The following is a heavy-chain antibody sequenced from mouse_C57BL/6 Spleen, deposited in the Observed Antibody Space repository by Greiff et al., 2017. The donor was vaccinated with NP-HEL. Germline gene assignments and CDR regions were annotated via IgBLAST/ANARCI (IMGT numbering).Heavy chain of an antibody. CDR2: IDPSDSET. V-gene: IGHV1-52*01. CDR3: ARDLYYSNYGAMDY. J-gene: IGHJ4*01. CDR1: GYTFTSYW. D-gene: IGHD2-5*01. Sequence: QVQLQQPGAELVRPGSSVKLSCKASGYTFTSYWMHWVKQRPIQGLEWIGNIDPSDSETHYNQKFKDKATLTVDKSSSTAYMQLSSLTSEDSAVYYCARDLYYSNYGAMDYWGQGTSVTVSS.